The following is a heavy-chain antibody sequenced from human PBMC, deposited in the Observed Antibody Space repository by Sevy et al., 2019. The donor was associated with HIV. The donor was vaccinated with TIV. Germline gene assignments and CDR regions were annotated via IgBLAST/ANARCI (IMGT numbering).Heavy chain of an antibody. J-gene: IGHJ6*02. Sequence: GGSLRLSCAASGFTFSSYWMSWVRQAPGKGLEWVANIKQDGSEKYYVDSVKGRFTISRDNAKNSLYLQINSLRAEDTAVYYCARDIVVVPAARGFYYYYGMDVWGQGTTVTVSS. CDR1: GFTFSSYW. CDR2: IKQDGSEK. D-gene: IGHD2-2*01. V-gene: IGHV3-7*01. CDR3: ARDIVVVPAARGFYYYYGMDV.